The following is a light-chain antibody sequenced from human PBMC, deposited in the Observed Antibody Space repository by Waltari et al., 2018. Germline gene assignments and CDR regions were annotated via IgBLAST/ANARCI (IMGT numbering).Light chain of an antibody. V-gene: IGKV3-20*01. CDR2: AGP. J-gene: IGKJ1*01. CDR1: PKGKRA. Sequence: GETSAPSFKGNPKGKRAFGWVPEEPCQAPHLLILAGPSMGTWLPDRFSGSGSGTDFSLTISRLEPEDFAVYYCQHYVRLPATFGQGTKVEIK. CDR3: QHYVRLPAT.